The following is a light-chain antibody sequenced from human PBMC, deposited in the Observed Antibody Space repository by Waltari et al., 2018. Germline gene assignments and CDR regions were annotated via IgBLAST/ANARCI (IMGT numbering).Light chain of an antibody. Sequence: QSGLAQPASASGSPGQSIPITCTGTSRYVGNYNLFAWYQQRPGKAPRLLIYEVTTRAPGTSDRFSASKSGNTASLSISGLQAQEDEADYYCCSYVGLGTYVFGTGTKVTV. V-gene: IGLV2-23*02. J-gene: IGLJ1*01. CDR1: SRYVGNYNL. CDR3: CSYVGLGTYV. CDR2: EVT.